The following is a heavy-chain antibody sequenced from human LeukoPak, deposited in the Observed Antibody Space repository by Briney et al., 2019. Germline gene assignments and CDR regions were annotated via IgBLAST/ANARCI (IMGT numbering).Heavy chain of an antibody. CDR1: GYSFTNYW. Sequence: GESLKISCKGSGYSFTNYWISWVRQMPGKGLEWMGRIDPSDSYTNYSPSFQGHVTISADKSISTAYLQWSGLRASDTAMYYCARRWPAGSYGMDVWGQGTTVTVSS. CDR3: ARRWPAGSYGMDV. J-gene: IGHJ6*02. V-gene: IGHV5-10-1*01. D-gene: IGHD5-24*01. CDR2: IDPSDSYT.